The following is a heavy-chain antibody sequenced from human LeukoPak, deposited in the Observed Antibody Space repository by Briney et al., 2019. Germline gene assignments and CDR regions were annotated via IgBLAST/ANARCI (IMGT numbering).Heavy chain of an antibody. Sequence: SETLSLTCTVSGXSISSNYWSWIRQPPGKGLEWIGYIHYTGGTNYNPSLKSRVTISVDTSKNQFSLKLNSVTAADTAVYYCARGTVTTGYFDCWGQGALVTVSS. D-gene: IGHD4-17*01. CDR1: GXSISSNY. CDR3: ARGTVTTGYFDC. CDR2: IHYTGGT. J-gene: IGHJ4*02. V-gene: IGHV4-59*01.